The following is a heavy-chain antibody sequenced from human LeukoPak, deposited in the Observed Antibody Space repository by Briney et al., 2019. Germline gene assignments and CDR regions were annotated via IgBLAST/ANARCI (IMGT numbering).Heavy chain of an antibody. Sequence: SVKVSCKASGGTFSSYAISWVRQAPGQGLEWMGGIIPIFGTANYAQKFQGRVTITADESTSTAYMELSSLRSEDTAVYYCARVHTVPSRGYSGYDPSYYYYMDVWGKGTTVTISS. V-gene: IGHV1-69*13. CDR1: GGTFSSYA. J-gene: IGHJ6*03. D-gene: IGHD5-12*01. CDR3: ARVHTVPSRGYSGYDPSYYYYMDV. CDR2: IIPIFGTA.